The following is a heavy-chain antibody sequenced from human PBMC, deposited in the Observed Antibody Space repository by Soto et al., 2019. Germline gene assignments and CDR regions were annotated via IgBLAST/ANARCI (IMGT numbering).Heavy chain of an antibody. D-gene: IGHD2-15*01. CDR3: AKDRALALLPPDYYYSGVDV. CDR2: IYYDGSKK. CDR1: GFTFSSYG. V-gene: IGHV3-30*18. J-gene: IGHJ6*02. Sequence: GGSLRLSCAASGFTFSSYGLHWVRQVSGKGLDWVAVIYYDGSKKFYVDSVKGRFTISRDNSKNTLYLQMNSLRTEDTAVYYCAKDRALALLPPDYYYSGVDVWCQGTTVTVSS.